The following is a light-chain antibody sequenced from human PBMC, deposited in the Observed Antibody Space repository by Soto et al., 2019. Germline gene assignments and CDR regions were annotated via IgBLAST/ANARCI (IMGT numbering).Light chain of an antibody. V-gene: IGKV1-5*01. CDR2: DVS. CDR3: QQSYTIPIT. CDR1: QSINIW. J-gene: IGKJ5*01. Sequence: DIQMTQYPSTLSASLGDRVTITCRASQSINIWLAWFQQKPGKAPKLLISDVSSLESGVPSRFSGSGFGTDFTLTITSLQPEDFATYYCQQSYTIPITFGQGTRLEN.